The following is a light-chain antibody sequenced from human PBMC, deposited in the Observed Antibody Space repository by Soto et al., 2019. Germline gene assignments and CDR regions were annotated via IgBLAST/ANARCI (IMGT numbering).Light chain of an antibody. Sequence: PVLTQPASVSGSPGQSITISCTGTSGDVGRYNYVSWYQQHPGKTPKLMIYDVTDRSSGVSNRFSGSKSGNTASLTISGLRAEDEADYYCSSYTTTRAYVFGTGTKVTVL. J-gene: IGLJ1*01. CDR1: SGDVGRYNY. CDR3: SSYTTTRAYV. V-gene: IGLV2-14*03. CDR2: DVT.